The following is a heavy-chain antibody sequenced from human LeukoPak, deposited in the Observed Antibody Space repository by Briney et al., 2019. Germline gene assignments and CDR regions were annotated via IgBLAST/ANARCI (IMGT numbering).Heavy chain of an antibody. D-gene: IGHD4/OR15-4a*01. CDR3: ARGATKYYYYYYLDV. V-gene: IGHV5-51*01. CDR2: IYPGDSDT. Sequence: GETLKISRKGSGYSFISYGIGGVRQMPGKGLEWRGIIYPGDSDTSYSPSCQGQVTISADKSISPAYLQWSSLTASDPAMYYCARGATKYYYYYYLDVWGKGTTVTVSS. J-gene: IGHJ6*03. CDR1: GYSFISYG.